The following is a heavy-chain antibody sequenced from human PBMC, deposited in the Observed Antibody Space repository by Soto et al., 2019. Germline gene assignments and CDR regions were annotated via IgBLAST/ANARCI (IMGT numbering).Heavy chain of an antibody. CDR3: ARDRHDILTGYDYCFDY. Sequence: QVQLVQSGAEVKKPGASVKVSCKASGYTFTSYGISWVRQAPGQGLEWMGWISAYNGNTNYAQKLQGRVTMTTDTTTSTADLELRSLRSDDTAVYYCARDRHDILTGYDYCFDYWGQGTLVTVSS. D-gene: IGHD3-9*01. J-gene: IGHJ4*02. CDR1: GYTFTSYG. CDR2: ISAYNGNT. V-gene: IGHV1-18*01.